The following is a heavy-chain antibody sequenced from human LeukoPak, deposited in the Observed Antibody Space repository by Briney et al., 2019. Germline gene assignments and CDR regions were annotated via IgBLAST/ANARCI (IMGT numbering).Heavy chain of an antibody. CDR2: INPNSGGT. J-gene: IGHJ6*03. CDR1: GYTFPRYY. V-gene: IGHV1-2*02. D-gene: IGHD3-10*01. Sequence: ASVKVSCKASGYTFPRYYMHWLRQAPGRGVEGMGWINPNSGGTNYQQKLQGSDNMTRVTSISTAYMELSRLRSDHTAVYYCARALVSEYGSGSYYHYYYYYYMDVWGKGTTVTISS. CDR3: ARALVSEYGSGSYYHYYYYYYMDV.